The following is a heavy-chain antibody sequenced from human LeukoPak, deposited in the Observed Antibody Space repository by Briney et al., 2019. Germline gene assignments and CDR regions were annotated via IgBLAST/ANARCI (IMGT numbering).Heavy chain of an antibody. D-gene: IGHD6-19*01. J-gene: IGHJ4*02. Sequence: ETLSLTCAVYGGSFSGYYWSWVRQAPGKGLEWVSAISGSGGSTYYADSVKGRFTISRDNSKNTLYLQMNSLRAEDTAVYYCAKVSRGWHFDYWGQGTLVTVSS. CDR1: GGSFSGYY. V-gene: IGHV3-23*01. CDR3: AKVSRGWHFDY. CDR2: ISGSGGST.